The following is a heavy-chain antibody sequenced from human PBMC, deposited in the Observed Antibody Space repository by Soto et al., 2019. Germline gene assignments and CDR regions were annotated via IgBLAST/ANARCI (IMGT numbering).Heavy chain of an antibody. V-gene: IGHV3-66*01. J-gene: IGHJ4*02. CDR1: GFTVSSNY. CDR2: IYSGGST. CDR3: ARGPDIVATPYPEYSWLRL. D-gene: IGHD5-12*01. Sequence: GGSLRLSCAASGFTVSSNYMSWVRQAPGKGLEWVSVIYSGGSTYYADSVKGRFTISRDNSKNTLYLQMNSLRAEDTAVYYCARGPDIVATPYPEYSWLRLWGQGTLVTVSS.